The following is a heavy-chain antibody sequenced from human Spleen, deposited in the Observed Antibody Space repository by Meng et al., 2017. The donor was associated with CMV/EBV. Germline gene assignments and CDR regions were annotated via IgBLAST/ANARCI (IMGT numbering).Heavy chain of an antibody. D-gene: IGHD2-2*01. Sequence: FSTYAISWVPQAPGQGLEWMGGIIPIFGTANYAQKFQGRVTITTDESTSTAYMELSSLRSEDTAVYYCARVTTYQLPFAGANYGMDVWGQGTLVTVSS. J-gene: IGHJ6*02. CDR1: FSTYA. CDR3: ARVTTYQLPFAGANYGMDV. V-gene: IGHV1-69*05. CDR2: IIPIFGTA.